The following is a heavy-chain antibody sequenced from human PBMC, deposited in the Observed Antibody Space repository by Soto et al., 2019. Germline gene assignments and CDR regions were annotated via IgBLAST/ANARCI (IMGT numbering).Heavy chain of an antibody. CDR2: FNPGGST. J-gene: IGHJ5*02. D-gene: IGHD1-26*01. CDR1: GGPFSGFF. CDR3: ARSAASFGGASYLGA. V-gene: IGHV4-34*01. Sequence: SETLSLTCGVHGGPFSGFFWSWIRQSPGKGLEWIGVFNPGGSTNYNPSLKSRLTISADRSTSQVSLRLTSVTAADAAVYFCARSAASFGGASYLGAWGQGTLVTVSS.